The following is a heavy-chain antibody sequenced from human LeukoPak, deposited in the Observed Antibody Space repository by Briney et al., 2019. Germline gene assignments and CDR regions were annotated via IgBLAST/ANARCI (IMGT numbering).Heavy chain of an antibody. Sequence: PSETLSLTCTVSGGSISSYYWSWIRQPAGKGLEWIGRIYTSGSTNYNPSLKSRVTMSVDTSKNQFSLKLSSVTAADTAVYYCARDLYYDSSLDAFDIWGQGTMVTVSS. CDR3: ARDLYYDSSLDAFDI. D-gene: IGHD3-22*01. CDR2: IYTSGST. V-gene: IGHV4-4*07. J-gene: IGHJ3*02. CDR1: GGSISSYY.